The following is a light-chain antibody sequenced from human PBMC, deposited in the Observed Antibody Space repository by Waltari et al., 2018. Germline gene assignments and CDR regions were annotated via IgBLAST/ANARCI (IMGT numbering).Light chain of an antibody. J-gene: IGLJ1*01. Sequence: QSVLTQPPSASGTPGQRVTLSCSGSSSNVGSNYVYWYHQLPATTPNLLIYRNDHRPSGVPERSSASKSGALASLAISGLRSDDEADYYCAAWDDSLRAKLFFGTGTKVTVL. CDR1: SSNVGSNY. CDR3: AAWDDSLRAKLF. CDR2: RND. V-gene: IGLV1-47*01.